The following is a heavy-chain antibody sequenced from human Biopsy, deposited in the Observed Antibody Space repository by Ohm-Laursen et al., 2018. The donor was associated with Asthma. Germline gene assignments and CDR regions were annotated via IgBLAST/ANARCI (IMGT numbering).Heavy chain of an antibody. J-gene: IGHJ6*02. D-gene: IGHD2-21*01. V-gene: IGHV3-30*03. CDR2: IAWDGINS. CDR1: GFTFSPYC. Sequence: SLRVLCTASGFTFSPYCLQRVRQAPGKGLDCVAYIAWDGINSYYVHSVKGRFTISRDNSMDTLFLQKNSLKVDDTAVYYCARAGESDLVGGLDVWGQGTTVIVS. CDR3: ARAGESDLVGGLDV.